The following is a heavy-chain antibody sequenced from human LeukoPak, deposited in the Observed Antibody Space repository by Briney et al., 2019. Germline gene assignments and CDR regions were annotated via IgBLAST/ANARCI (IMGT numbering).Heavy chain of an antibody. J-gene: IGHJ4*02. D-gene: IGHD2-2*01. CDR1: GFTFSSYSMN. CDR2: IYYSGST. V-gene: IGHV4-59*05. Sequence: GSLRLSCAASGFTFSSYSMNWVRQAPGKGLEWIGSIYYSGSTYYNPFLKSRVTISVDTSKHQFSLNLSSVTAADTAVYYCATYCSSSCYVWGQGTLVTVSS. CDR3: ATYCSSSCYV.